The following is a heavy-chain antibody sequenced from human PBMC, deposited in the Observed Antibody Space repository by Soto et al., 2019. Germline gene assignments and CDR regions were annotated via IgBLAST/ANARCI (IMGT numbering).Heavy chain of an antibody. V-gene: IGHV3-23*01. CDR2: ISGSGGST. CDR1: GFTFSSYA. D-gene: IGHD2-2*01. J-gene: IGHJ4*02. CDR3: AKFRPVREVQAAAYYWDY. Sequence: EVQLLESGGGLVQPGGSLRLSCAASGFTFSSYAMSWVRQAPGKGLEWVSAISGSGGSTYYADSVKGRFTIPRDNSMNTLYLQINSLRAEDTAVYYCAKFRPVREVQAAAYYWDYWGQGSMVTVSS.